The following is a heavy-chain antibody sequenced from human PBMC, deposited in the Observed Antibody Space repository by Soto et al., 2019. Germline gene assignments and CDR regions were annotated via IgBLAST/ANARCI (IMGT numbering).Heavy chain of an antibody. V-gene: IGHV3-11*01. D-gene: IGHD4-17*01. J-gene: IGHJ3*02. CDR2: ISSSGSTI. Sequence: QVQLVESGGGLVKPGGSLRLSCAAPGFTFSDYYTSWIRQAPGKGRERVSYISSSGSTIYYAGCVKGRFTLSRDNAKNSLYLQMNSLRAEDTAVYYCARVGSNGDLLRRSAFDIWGQGTMVTVSS. CDR1: GFTFSDYY. CDR3: ARVGSNGDLLRRSAFDI.